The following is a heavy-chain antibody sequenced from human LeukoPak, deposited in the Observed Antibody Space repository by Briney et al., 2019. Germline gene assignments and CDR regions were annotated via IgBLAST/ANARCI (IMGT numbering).Heavy chain of an antibody. J-gene: IGHJ4*02. V-gene: IGHV1-2*02. CDR3: AGDNGAVAGPFDY. D-gene: IGHD6-19*01. Sequence: ASVKVSCKASGYTFTGYYMHWVRQAPGQGLEWMGWINPNSGDTNYAQKFQGRFTMTRDTSISTAYMELSRLRSDDTAVYYCAGDNGAVAGPFDYWGQGTLVTVSS. CDR1: GYTFTGYY. CDR2: INPNSGDT.